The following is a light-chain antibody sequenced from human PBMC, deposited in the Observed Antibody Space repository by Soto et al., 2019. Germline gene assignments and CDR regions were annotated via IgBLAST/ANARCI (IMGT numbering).Light chain of an antibody. J-gene: IGKJ1*01. CDR1: QSTTSW. CDR2: KAS. Sequence: DIQLTQSPSFLSASVGDRATITCRASQSTTSWLAWYQHTPGKAHKLLIYKASSSESGVLSRFSGSGSGTEFNLTISSLQPDDFATYYCQQYNRYSWKFAQGT. V-gene: IGKV1-5*03. CDR3: QQYNRYSWK.